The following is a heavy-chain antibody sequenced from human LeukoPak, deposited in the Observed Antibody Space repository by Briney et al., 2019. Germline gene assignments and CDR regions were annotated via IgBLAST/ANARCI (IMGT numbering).Heavy chain of an antibody. Sequence: GGSLRLSCAASGFTFSSYSMSWVRQAPGKGLEWVSYISSSSSTIYYADSVKGRFTISRDNAKNSLYLQMNSLRDEDTAVYYCASALTYYYDSSGYPVDYWGQGTLVTVSS. J-gene: IGHJ4*02. D-gene: IGHD3-22*01. CDR1: GFTFSSYS. V-gene: IGHV3-48*02. CDR3: ASALTYYYDSSGYPVDY. CDR2: ISSSSSTI.